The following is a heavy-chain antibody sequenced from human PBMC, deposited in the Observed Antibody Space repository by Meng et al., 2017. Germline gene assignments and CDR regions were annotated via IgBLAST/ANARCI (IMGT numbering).Heavy chain of an antibody. Sequence: QVQGQESGPGLVKPSETLSLTCTVSGGSISSYYWSWIRQPPGKGLEWIGYIYYSGSTNYNPSLKSRVTISVDTSKNQFSLKLSSVTAADTAVYYCARGYDFWSGQYYFDYWGQGTLVTVSS. CDR2: IYYSGST. CDR1: GGSISSYY. CDR3: ARGYDFWSGQYYFDY. J-gene: IGHJ4*02. V-gene: IGHV4-59*01. D-gene: IGHD3-3*01.